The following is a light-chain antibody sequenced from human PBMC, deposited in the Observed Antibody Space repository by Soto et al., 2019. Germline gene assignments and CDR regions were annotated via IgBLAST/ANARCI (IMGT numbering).Light chain of an antibody. CDR2: SSD. Sequence: QSVLTQPPSASGTPGQMVTISCSGSSSNIGRNTVKWYRQLPGTAPKLLIGSSDQRPSGVPDRFSGSQSGTSASLAISGLQSGDEAEYICAAWDDSLNAWAFGGGTKLTVL. CDR1: SSNIGRNT. J-gene: IGLJ3*02. V-gene: IGLV1-44*01. CDR3: AAWDDSLNAWA.